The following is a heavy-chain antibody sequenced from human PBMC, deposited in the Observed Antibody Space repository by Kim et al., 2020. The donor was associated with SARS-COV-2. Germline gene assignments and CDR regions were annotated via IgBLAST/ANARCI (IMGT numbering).Heavy chain of an antibody. CDR1: GFTFSDYY. V-gene: IGHV3-11*04. Sequence: GGSLRLSCSASGFTFSDYYMSWIRQTPGKGLEWVAYISGKGVSIHYADSVKGRFTISRDNARNSLYLQMNSLRAEDTAIYYCARGEDGRDSWSDGDYLG. CDR3: ARGEDGRDSWSDGDY. J-gene: IGHJ4*01. CDR2: ISGKGVSI. D-gene: IGHD6-13*01.